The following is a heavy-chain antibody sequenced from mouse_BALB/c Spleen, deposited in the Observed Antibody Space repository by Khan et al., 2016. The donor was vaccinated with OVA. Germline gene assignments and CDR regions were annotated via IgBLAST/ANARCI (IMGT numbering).Heavy chain of an antibody. Sequence: VQLQQSGAELVRPGASVKLSCKTSGYIFTNYWIHWVKQRSGQGLEWIARIYPGTDNTYYNEKLKDKTTLTVDKSSSTAYMPLSSLKSEDSAVYFCAREEALYYFDYWGQGTTLTVSS. J-gene: IGHJ2*01. V-gene: IGHV1S132*01. CDR1: GYIFTNYW. CDR3: AREEALYYFDY. CDR2: IYPGTDNT. D-gene: IGHD3-2*02.